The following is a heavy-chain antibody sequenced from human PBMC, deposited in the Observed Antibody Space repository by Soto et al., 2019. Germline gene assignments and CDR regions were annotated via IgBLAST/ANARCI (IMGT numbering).Heavy chain of an antibody. CDR3: VHRQSGRFFDS. J-gene: IGHJ4*02. CDR2: SYWGDAK. CDR1: GFSLRKSEVG. D-gene: IGHD2-15*01. V-gene: IGHV2-5*02. Sequence: QITMKESGPTLVKPTQTLTLTCTFSGFSLRKSEVGVAWIRQPPVKALEWLAISYWGDAKSYSPSLKNRLTITKDTSKNQVVLTMTNMDPVDTATYYCVHRQSGRFFDSWGQGAPVTVSS.